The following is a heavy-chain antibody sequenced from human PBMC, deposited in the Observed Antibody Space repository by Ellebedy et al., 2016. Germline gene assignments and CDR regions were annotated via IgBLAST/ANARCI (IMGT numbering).Heavy chain of an antibody. D-gene: IGHD2-15*01. CDR2: SKNKINSYTT. Sequence: GGSLRLSCAASGFTLSDHYMDWVRQAPGKGLEWVGRSKNKINSYTTEYAASVQGRFTISRDDSRKSVDLQMNSLKTEDTAVYYCALHWGVGGRGRNWGQGTLVTASS. V-gene: IGHV3-72*01. CDR3: ALHWGVGGRGRN. CDR1: GFTLSDHY. J-gene: IGHJ4*02.